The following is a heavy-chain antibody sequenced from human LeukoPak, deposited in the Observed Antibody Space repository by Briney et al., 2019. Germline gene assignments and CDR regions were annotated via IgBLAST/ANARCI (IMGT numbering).Heavy chain of an antibody. CDR2: IYYSGST. CDR1: GHSISSYY. J-gene: IGHJ4*02. D-gene: IGHD3-9*01. CDR3: ARLVNSLMFDY. V-gene: IGHV4-59*01. Sequence: SETLSLMCTVSGHSISSYYWSWLRQPPGKGLEWIGYIYYSGSTNYNPSLKSRVTISVDTSKNQFSLKLSSVTAADTDVYYCARLVNSLMFDYWGPGTPVTVSS.